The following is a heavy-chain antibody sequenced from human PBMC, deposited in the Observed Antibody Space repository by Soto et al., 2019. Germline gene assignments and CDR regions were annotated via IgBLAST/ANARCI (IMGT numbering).Heavy chain of an antibody. CDR2: IWYDGSNK. V-gene: IGHV3-33*01. Sequence: GGSLRLSCAASGFTFSSYGMHWVLRAPGKGLEWVAVIWYDGSNKYYADSVKGRFTISRDNSKNTLYLQMNSLRAEDTAVYYCASTLGPYYYYGMAVWGQGTTVTVPS. J-gene: IGHJ6*02. CDR1: GFTFSSYG. CDR3: ASTLGPYYYYGMAV. D-gene: IGHD3-16*01.